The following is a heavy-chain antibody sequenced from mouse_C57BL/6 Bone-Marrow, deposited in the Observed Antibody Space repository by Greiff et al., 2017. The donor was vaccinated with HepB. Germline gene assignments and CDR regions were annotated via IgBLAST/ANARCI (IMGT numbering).Heavy chain of an antibody. CDR2: ISYDGSN. CDR1: GYSITSGYY. Sequence: EVQLQQSGPGLVKPSQSLSLTCSVTGYSITSGYYWNWIRQFPGNKLEWMGYISYDGSNNYNPSLKNRISITRDTSKNQFFLKLNSVTTEDTATYYCAREAQATLYYAMDYWGQGTSVTVSS. V-gene: IGHV3-6*01. D-gene: IGHD3-2*02. J-gene: IGHJ4*01. CDR3: AREAQATLYYAMDY.